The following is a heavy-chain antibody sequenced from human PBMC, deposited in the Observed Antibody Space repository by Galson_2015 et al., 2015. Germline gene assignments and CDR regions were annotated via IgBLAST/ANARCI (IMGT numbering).Heavy chain of an antibody. D-gene: IGHD1-26*01. V-gene: IGHV3-30*18. CDR1: GFTFSSYG. CDR2: ISYDGSNK. Sequence: SLRLSCAASGFTFSSYGMHWVRQAPGKGLEWVAVISYDGSNKYYADSVKGRFTISRDNSKNTLYLQMNSLRAEDTAVYYCAKDGGARGWEDYYYYYGMDVWGQGTTVTVSS. J-gene: IGHJ6*02. CDR3: AKDGGARGWEDYYYYYGMDV.